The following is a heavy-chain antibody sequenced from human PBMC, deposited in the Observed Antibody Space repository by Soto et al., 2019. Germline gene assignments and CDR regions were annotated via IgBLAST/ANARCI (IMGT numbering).Heavy chain of an antibody. CDR3: ARRTVNIRTFYSGLKTHCFDY. V-gene: IGHV4-39*01. CDR1: GDSRSSSDYY. J-gene: IGHJ4*02. D-gene: IGHD6-19*01. Sequence: PLETLSLTCAVSGDSRSSSDYYWGWIRQPPGKGLECIGSIYYSGSTYYNPSLQSRVAISVDTSKNQFSLKLKSVTAADTAIYYCARRTVNIRTFYSGLKTHCFDYWGQGAPVTVSS. CDR2: IYYSGST.